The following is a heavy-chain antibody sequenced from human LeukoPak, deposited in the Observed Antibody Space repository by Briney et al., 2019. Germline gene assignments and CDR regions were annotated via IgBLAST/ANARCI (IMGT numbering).Heavy chain of an antibody. CDR3: SRRSGTYTWYLDV. J-gene: IGHJ2*01. Sequence: GSLRLSCAASGFTFSSYSMNWVRQPPGKGLEWIGEVSHSGYTNYNPSLESRVAISIDKSNNHFSLTLRSVSAADTAVYFCSRRSGTYTWYLDVWGRGTLVTVSS. CDR1: GFTFSSYSM. CDR2: VSHSGYT. V-gene: IGHV4-4*01. D-gene: IGHD3-10*01.